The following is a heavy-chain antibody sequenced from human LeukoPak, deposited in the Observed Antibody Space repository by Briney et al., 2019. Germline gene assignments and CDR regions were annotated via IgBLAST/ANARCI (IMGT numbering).Heavy chain of an antibody. CDR3: AKDLFYYGSGSPFDY. CDR2: IRGSGDNT. D-gene: IGHD3-10*01. Sequence: PGGSLRLSCAASGFTFSSHAMSWVRQAPGKGLEWVSAIRGSGDNTFYADSVKGRFAISRDNSKNTVYLQMNSLRAEDTAVYYCAKDLFYYGSGSPFDYWGQGTLVTVSS. CDR1: GFTFSSHA. V-gene: IGHV3-23*01. J-gene: IGHJ4*02.